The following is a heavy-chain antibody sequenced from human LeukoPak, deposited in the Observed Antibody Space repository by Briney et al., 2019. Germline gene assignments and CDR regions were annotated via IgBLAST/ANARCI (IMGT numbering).Heavy chain of an antibody. D-gene: IGHD3-3*01. J-gene: IGHJ6*03. V-gene: IGHV4-34*01. CDR1: GGSFSGYY. CDR3: ARAQSNTIFGAYYYYYYYMDV. CDR2: INHSGST. Sequence: SETLSLTCAVYGGSFSGYYWSWIRQPPGKGLEWIGEINHSGSTNYNPSLKSRVTISVDTSKNQFSLKLSPVTAAESAVYYCARAQSNTIFGAYYYYYYYMDVWGKGTTVTVSS.